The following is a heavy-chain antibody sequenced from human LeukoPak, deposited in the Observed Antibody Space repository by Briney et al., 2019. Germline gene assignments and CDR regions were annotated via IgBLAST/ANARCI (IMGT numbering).Heavy chain of an antibody. CDR1: GFTFSSYE. Sequence: GGSLRLSCAASGFTFSSYEMNWVRQAPGKGLEWVSYISSSGSTIYYADSVKGRFTISRDNAKNSLYLQMNSLRAEDTAVYYCARDGKMDDYYYMDVWGKGTTVTISS. J-gene: IGHJ6*03. D-gene: IGHD5-24*01. V-gene: IGHV3-48*03. CDR2: ISSSGSTI. CDR3: ARDGKMDDYYYMDV.